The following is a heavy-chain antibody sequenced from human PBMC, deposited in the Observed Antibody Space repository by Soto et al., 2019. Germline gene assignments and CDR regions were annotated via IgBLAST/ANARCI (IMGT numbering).Heavy chain of an antibody. J-gene: IGHJ5*02. Sequence: SETLSLTCTVSGGSISSSSYYWGWIRQPPGKGLEWIGSIYYSGTTYYNPSLKSRVTISVDTSKNQFSLKLSSVTAADTAVYYCARREQLWTLNWFDPWGQGTLVTVSS. D-gene: IGHD5-18*01. V-gene: IGHV4-39*01. CDR3: ARREQLWTLNWFDP. CDR1: GGSISSSSYY. CDR2: IYYSGTT.